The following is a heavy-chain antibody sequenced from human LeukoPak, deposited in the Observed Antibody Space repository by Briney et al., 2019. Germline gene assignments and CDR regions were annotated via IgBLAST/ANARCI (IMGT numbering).Heavy chain of an antibody. CDR2: INPNSGGT. Sequence: ASVKVSCKASGYTFTGYYMHWVRQAPGQGLEWMGWINPNSGGTNYAQKFQGRVTITRDTPISTAYMELSRLRSDDTAVYYCARDPSGWPPLNYWGQGTLVTVSS. J-gene: IGHJ4*02. D-gene: IGHD6-19*01. V-gene: IGHV1-2*02. CDR1: GYTFTGYY. CDR3: ARDPSGWPPLNY.